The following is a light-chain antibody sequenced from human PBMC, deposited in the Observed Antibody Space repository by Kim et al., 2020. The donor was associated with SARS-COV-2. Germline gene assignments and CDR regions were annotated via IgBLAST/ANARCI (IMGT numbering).Light chain of an antibody. Sequence: EIVMTQPPATLSVSPGERATLSCRASQSVGSDLAWYQQKPAQAPRLLIYHASIRATGVPARFSGSGSGTDFSLSISSLQSEDFAVYHCHQYNNWPSPTIGVGTKVVIK. CDR3: HQYNNWPSPT. J-gene: IGKJ4*01. CDR1: QSVGSD. CDR2: HAS. V-gene: IGKV3-15*01.